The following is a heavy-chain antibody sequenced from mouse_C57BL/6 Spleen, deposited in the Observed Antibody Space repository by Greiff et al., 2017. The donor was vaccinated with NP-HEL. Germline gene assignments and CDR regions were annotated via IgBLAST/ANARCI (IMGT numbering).Heavy chain of an antibody. D-gene: IGHD1-1*01. CDR2: FHPYNDDT. J-gene: IGHJ1*03. V-gene: IGHV1-47*01. Sequence: QVQLQQSGAELVKPGASVKMSCTASGYTFTTYPIEWMKQTHGKSLEWIGNFHPYNDDTKYNEKFKGKATLTVEKSSSTVYLELSRLTSEDSAVYYCARFKYYGSSYGYFDVWGTGTTVTVSS. CDR1: GYTFTTYP. CDR3: ARFKYYGSSYGYFDV.